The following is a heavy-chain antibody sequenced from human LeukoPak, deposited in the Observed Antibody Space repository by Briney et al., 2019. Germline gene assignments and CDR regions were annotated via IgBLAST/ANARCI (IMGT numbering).Heavy chain of an antibody. Sequence: GGSLRLSCAASGFTFSDYALGWVRQAPGRGLEWVATLSGSGAGTYYSDSVQGRFTISRDNSKRTLFLQMNSLRAEDTAFYYCARTGYSSTWERWFDPWGQGTLVTVSS. D-gene: IGHD6-13*01. V-gene: IGHV3-23*01. CDR2: LSGSGAGT. J-gene: IGHJ5*02. CDR1: GFTFSDYA. CDR3: ARTGYSSTWERWFDP.